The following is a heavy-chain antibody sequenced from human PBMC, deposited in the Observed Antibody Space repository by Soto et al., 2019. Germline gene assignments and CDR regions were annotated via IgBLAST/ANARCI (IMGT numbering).Heavy chain of an antibody. V-gene: IGHV4-34*01. CDR3: ARGTREGWFFDL. J-gene: IGHJ2*01. Sequence: QAQLQLWGAGLLKPSETLSLTCAVYTGSFKNYYWTWIRQPPGKGLEWIGEINHSGSTNYNPSLKSRVAMSVDTSKNQFSMKLRYVTAADTAVYSCARGTREGWFFDLWGRGPLVTVSS. CDR2: INHSGST. CDR1: TGSFKNYY.